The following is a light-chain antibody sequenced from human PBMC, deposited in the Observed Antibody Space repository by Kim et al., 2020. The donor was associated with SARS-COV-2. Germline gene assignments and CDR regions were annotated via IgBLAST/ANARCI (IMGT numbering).Light chain of an antibody. CDR2: DVT. J-gene: IGLJ3*02. V-gene: IGLV2-14*03. CDR3: GSFTSSRTLV. CDR1: SSDVGGYNN. Sequence: GQSITISCTGTSSDVGGYNNVSWYQQHPGKAPKLMIYDVTNRPSGVSNRFSGSKSDNTASLTISGLQAEDEADYYCGSFTSSRTLVFGGGTQLTVL.